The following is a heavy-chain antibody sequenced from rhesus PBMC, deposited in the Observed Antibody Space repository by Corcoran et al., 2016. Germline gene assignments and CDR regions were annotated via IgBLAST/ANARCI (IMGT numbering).Heavy chain of an antibody. J-gene: IGHJ4*01. CDR1: GYSISSGYD. Sequence: QVQLQESGPGVVKPSETLSLTCAVSGYSISSGYDWSWIRQPPGKGLEWIGYIYGSGGITNYSPSLKTRVAISKDTSTNQFSLKLISVTAADTAVYYCAGSVPAAGRDYFDYWGQGVLVTVSS. V-gene: IGHV4-76*01. D-gene: IGHD6S26*01. CDR2: IYGSGGIT. CDR3: AGSVPAAGRDYFDY.